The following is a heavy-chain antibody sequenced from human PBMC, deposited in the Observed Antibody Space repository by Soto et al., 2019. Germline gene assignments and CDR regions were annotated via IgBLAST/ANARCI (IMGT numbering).Heavy chain of an antibody. CDR3: ARGGSNGRVYSSGYYYDY. Sequence: TETLSLTCAVYGGSFSGYYWSWIRQPPGKGLEWIGEINHSGSTNYNPSLKSRVTISVDTSKNQFSLKLSSVTAADTAVYYCARGGSNGRVYSSGYYYDYWGQGTLVTVSS. CDR2: INHSGST. J-gene: IGHJ4*02. CDR1: GGSFSGYY. D-gene: IGHD3-22*01. V-gene: IGHV4-34*01.